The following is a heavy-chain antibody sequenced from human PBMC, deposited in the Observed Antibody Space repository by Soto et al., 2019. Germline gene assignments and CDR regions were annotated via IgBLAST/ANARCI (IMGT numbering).Heavy chain of an antibody. D-gene: IGHD1-26*01. CDR2: ISYDGSNK. Sequence: GGSLRLSCAASGFTFSSYGMHWVRQAPGKGLEWLAVISYDGSNKYYADSVKGRFTISRDNSKNTLYLQMNSLRAEDTAVYYCAKDPVGATAGYWGPGTLVTVSS. V-gene: IGHV3-30*18. CDR1: GFTFSSYG. CDR3: AKDPVGATAGY. J-gene: IGHJ4*02.